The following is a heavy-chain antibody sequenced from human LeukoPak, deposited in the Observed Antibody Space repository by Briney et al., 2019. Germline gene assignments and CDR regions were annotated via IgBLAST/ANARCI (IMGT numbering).Heavy chain of an antibody. CDR3: AREAVAARPFDY. Sequence: PSETLSLTCAVYGGSFSGYYWSWIRQPPGKGLEWIGEINHSGSTNYNPSLKSRVTISVDTSKNQFSLKLSSETAADTAVYYCAREAVAARPFDYWGQGTLVTVSS. V-gene: IGHV4-34*01. CDR1: GGSFSGYY. J-gene: IGHJ4*02. CDR2: INHSGST. D-gene: IGHD6-6*01.